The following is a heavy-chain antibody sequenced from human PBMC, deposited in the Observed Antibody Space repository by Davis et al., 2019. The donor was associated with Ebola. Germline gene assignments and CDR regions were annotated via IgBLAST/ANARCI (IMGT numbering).Heavy chain of an antibody. D-gene: IGHD3-10*01. Sequence: GESLKISCAASGFTFSSYWMHWVRQAPGKGLVWVSRINSDGSSTSYADSVKGRFTISRDNAKNTLYLQMNSLRAEGTAVYYCARDRDAGFDWYFDLWGRGTLVTVSP. CDR1: GFTFSSYW. CDR3: ARDRDAGFDWYFDL. CDR2: INSDGSST. V-gene: IGHV3-74*01. J-gene: IGHJ2*01.